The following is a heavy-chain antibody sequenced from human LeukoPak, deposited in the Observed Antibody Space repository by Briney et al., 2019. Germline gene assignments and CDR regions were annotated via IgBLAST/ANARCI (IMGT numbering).Heavy chain of an antibody. CDR1: GFTFSDYY. J-gene: IGHJ4*02. CDR3: ARAGDGYNYPDYFDY. Sequence: GGSLRLSCAASGFTFSDYYMSWIRQAPGKGLEWVSYISSSGSTIYYADSVKGRFTIARDNAKNSLYLQMNSLRAEDTAVYYCARAGDGYNYPDYFDYWGQGTLVTVSS. D-gene: IGHD5-24*01. CDR2: ISSSGSTI. V-gene: IGHV3-11*01.